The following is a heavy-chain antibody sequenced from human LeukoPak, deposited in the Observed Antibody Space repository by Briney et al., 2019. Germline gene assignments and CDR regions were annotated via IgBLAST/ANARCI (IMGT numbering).Heavy chain of an antibody. CDR3: ARSAGYCSSTSCYYYDY. Sequence: PGRSLRLSCAASGFTFSSYAMHWVRQAPGKGLEWVAVISHDGSNKYYADSVKGRFTISRDNSKNTLYLQMNSLRAEDTAVYYCARSAGYCSSTSCYYYDYWGQGTLVTVSS. V-gene: IGHV3-30*04. J-gene: IGHJ4*02. D-gene: IGHD2-2*01. CDR2: ISHDGSNK. CDR1: GFTFSSYA.